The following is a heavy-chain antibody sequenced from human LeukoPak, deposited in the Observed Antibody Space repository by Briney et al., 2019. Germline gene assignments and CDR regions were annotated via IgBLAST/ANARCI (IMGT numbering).Heavy chain of an antibody. CDR2: IGSSGGST. V-gene: IGHV3-23*01. Sequence: GGSLRLSCAASGFTFSSYAMGWVRQTPGKGLEWVSGIGSSGGSTYYADSVKGRFTISRDNSKNTLYLQMNSLRAEDTAIYYCAKMPVSYSSGWSTFDYWGRGTLVTVSS. CDR3: AKMPVSYSSGWSTFDY. D-gene: IGHD6-19*01. J-gene: IGHJ4*02. CDR1: GFTFSSYA.